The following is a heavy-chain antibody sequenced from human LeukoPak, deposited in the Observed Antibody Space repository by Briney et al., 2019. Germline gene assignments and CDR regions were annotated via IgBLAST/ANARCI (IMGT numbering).Heavy chain of an antibody. D-gene: IGHD2-21*02. CDR1: GFTFRSYG. V-gene: IGHV3-30*18. J-gene: IGHJ4*02. Sequence: GGSLRLSCAASGFTFRSYGMHWVRQAPGKGLEWVAVISYDGSNKYYADSVKGRFTISRDNSKNTLYLQMNSLRAEDTAVYYCAKRGVTAPNPPDYWGQGTLATVSS. CDR3: AKRGVTAPNPPDY. CDR2: ISYDGSNK.